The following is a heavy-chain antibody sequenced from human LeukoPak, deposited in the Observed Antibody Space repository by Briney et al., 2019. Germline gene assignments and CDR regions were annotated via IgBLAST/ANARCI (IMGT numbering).Heavy chain of an antibody. CDR1: GGTFISYA. Sequence: SVKVSCKASGGTFISYAISWVRQAPGQGLEWMGGIIPIFGTANYAQKFQGRVTITADESTSTAYMELSSLRSEDTAVYYCARGPLDSGYTYFDYWGQGTLVSVAS. V-gene: IGHV1-69*13. J-gene: IGHJ4*02. CDR3: ARGPLDSGYTYFDY. CDR2: IIPIFGTA. D-gene: IGHD5-12*01.